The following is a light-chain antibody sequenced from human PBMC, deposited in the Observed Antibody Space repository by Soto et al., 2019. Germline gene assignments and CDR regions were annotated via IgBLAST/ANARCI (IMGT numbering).Light chain of an antibody. CDR3: QQCYSTLSYT. CDR1: ESIARP. V-gene: IGKV1-39*01. Sequence: DIQMTQPPSSLSASVGDRVTITCRASESIARPLNWYQQKPGKAPKLLIYAALTLQNGVPSRFRGGGSGTDFTLTISSLQPEDVASYYCQQCYSTLSYTFGQGTRLEIK. J-gene: IGKJ5*01. CDR2: AAL.